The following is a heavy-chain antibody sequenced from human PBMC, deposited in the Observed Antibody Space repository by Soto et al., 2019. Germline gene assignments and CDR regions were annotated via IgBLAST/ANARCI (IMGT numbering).Heavy chain of an antibody. D-gene: IGHD4-4*01. CDR3: AKGCPFDYSSPGCFDY. J-gene: IGHJ4*02. Sequence: GGSLRLSCAASRFTFDDYTMHWVRQAPGKGLEWVSLISWDGGSTYYADSVKGRFTISRDNSKNSLYLQMNSLRTEDTALYYCAKGCPFDYSSPGCFDYWGQGTLVTVSS. CDR2: ISWDGGST. V-gene: IGHV3-43*01. CDR1: RFTFDDYT.